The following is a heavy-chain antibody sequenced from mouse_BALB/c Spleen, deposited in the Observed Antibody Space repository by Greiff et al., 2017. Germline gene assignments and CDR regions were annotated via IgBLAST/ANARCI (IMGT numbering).Heavy chain of an antibody. J-gene: IGHJ4*01. CDR2: IYPGNVNT. CDR3: ARSKEYYGSYAMDY. D-gene: IGHD1-1*01. V-gene: IGHV1S56*01. Sequence: QVQLQQSGPELVKPGASVRISCKASGYTFTSYYIHWVKQRPGQGLEWIGWIYPGNVNTKYNEKFKGKATLTADKSSSTAYMQLSSLTSEDSAVYFCARSKEYYGSYAMDYWGQGTSVTVSS. CDR1: GYTFTSYY.